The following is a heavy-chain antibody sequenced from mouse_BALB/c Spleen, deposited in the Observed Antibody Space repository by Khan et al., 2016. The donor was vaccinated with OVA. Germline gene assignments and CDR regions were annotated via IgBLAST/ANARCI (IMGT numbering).Heavy chain of an antibody. CDR3: AKGVWSYYYALDY. Sequence: VELVESGPGLVAPSQSLSITCTVSGFSLTDYGVSWIRQPPGKGLEWLGVIWGGGSTYYNSALKSRLSISKVNSKSQVFLKMSSLQTDDTVMYYCAKGVWSYYYALDYWGQGTSVTVSS. CDR2: IWGGGST. V-gene: IGHV2-6-5*01. J-gene: IGHJ4*01. CDR1: GFSLTDYG.